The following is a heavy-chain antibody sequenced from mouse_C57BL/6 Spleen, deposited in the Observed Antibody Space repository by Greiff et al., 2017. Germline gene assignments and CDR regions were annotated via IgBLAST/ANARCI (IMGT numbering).Heavy chain of an antibody. V-gene: IGHV1-82*01. CDR1: GYAFSSSW. Sequence: VQLQQSGPELVKPGASVKISCKASGYAFSSSWMNWVKQRPGKGLEWIGRIYPGDGDTNYNGKFKGKATLTADKSSSTAYMQLSSLTSEDSAVXFCARGPSGAMDYGGQGTSVTVSS. CDR2: IYPGDGDT. J-gene: IGHJ4*01. D-gene: IGHD3-1*01. CDR3: ARGPSGAMDY.